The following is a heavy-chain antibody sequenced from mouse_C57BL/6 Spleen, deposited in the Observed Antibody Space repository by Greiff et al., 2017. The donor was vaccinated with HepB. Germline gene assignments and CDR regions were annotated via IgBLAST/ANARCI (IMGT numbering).Heavy chain of an antibody. J-gene: IGHJ1*03. CDR1: GYTFTSYW. V-gene: IGHV1-55*01. D-gene: IGHD2-5*01. CDR3: ARGGLYSKWYFDV. Sequence: VQLQQPGAELVKPGASVKMSCKASGYTFTSYWITWVKQRPGQGLEWIGDIYPGSGSTNYNEKFKSKATLTVDTSSSTAYMQLSSLTSEDSAVYYCARGGLYSKWYFDVWGTGTTVTVSS. CDR2: IYPGSGST.